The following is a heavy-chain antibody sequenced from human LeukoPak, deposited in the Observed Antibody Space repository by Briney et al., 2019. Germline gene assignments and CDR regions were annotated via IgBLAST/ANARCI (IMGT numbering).Heavy chain of an antibody. CDR2: IFWNSVSI. J-gene: IGHJ4*02. D-gene: IGHD6-13*01. CDR3: PRDRAAAGTYYFDD. Sequence: GGSLRLSCAPSGLPFDDYAMHWVRQAPGKGLEGVSGIFWNSVSIGYAVSVKGRFTISRDNDKNSLYMQRNSLRAEDTAVYYCPRDRAAAGTYYFDDWGQGTLVTVSS. V-gene: IGHV3-9*01. CDR1: GLPFDDYA.